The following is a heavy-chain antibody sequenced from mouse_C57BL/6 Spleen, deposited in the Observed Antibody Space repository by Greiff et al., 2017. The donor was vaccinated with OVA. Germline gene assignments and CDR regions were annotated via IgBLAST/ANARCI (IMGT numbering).Heavy chain of an antibody. Sequence: EVQGVESGGGLVQPVGSLSLSCAASGFTFTDYYMSWVRQPPGKALEWLGFIRNKANGYTTEYSASVKGRFTISRDNSQSILYLQMNALRAEDSATYYCARYGTGSFAYWGQGTLVTVSA. V-gene: IGHV7-3*01. D-gene: IGHD4-1*01. J-gene: IGHJ3*01. CDR1: GFTFTDYY. CDR2: IRNKANGYTT. CDR3: ARYGTGSFAY.